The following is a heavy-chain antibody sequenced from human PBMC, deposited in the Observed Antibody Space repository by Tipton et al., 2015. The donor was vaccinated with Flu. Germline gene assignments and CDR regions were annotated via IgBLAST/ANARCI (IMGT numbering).Heavy chain of an antibody. Sequence: RSLRLSCAVSGFTFSNHGMHWVRQAPGKGLEWVAVISYDGYNKNYADSVKGRFIISRDNSKNTVNLQMDSLRAEDTAVYYCAKVAEGDAYHIDSWGQGTLVTVSS. V-gene: IGHV3-30*18. D-gene: IGHD2-2*01. CDR1: GFTFSNHG. CDR2: ISYDGYNK. CDR3: AKVAEGDAYHIDS. J-gene: IGHJ4*02.